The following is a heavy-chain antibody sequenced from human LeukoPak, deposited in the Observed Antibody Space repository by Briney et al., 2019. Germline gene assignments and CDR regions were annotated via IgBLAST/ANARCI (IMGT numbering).Heavy chain of an antibody. Sequence: ASVKVSCKTSGYTFTDYYMHWVRQAPGQGLEWVGWISANSGGTNYAQKFQGRVTMTRDTSISTAYMELSGLRSDDTAVYYCARGTLVRGSGWFDPWGQGTLVTVSS. CDR2: ISANSGGT. CDR1: GYTFTDYY. J-gene: IGHJ5*02. V-gene: IGHV1-2*02. D-gene: IGHD3-10*01. CDR3: ARGTLVRGSGWFDP.